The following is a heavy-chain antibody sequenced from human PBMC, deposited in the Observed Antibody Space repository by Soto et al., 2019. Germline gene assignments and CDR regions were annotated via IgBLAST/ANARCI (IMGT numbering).Heavy chain of an antibody. D-gene: IGHD6-13*01. Sequence: QVQLVESGGGVVQPGTSLRLSCAASGFTFSSYGMHWVRQAPGKGLEWVAVMSYDETNKYYADSVKGRFTISRDNSKNTLDLQMNSLRAEDTAVYFCAKGGLAAAGQRNYFDYWGQGTLVTVSS. J-gene: IGHJ4*02. CDR1: GFTFSSYG. CDR2: MSYDETNK. CDR3: AKGGLAAAGQRNYFDY. V-gene: IGHV3-30*18.